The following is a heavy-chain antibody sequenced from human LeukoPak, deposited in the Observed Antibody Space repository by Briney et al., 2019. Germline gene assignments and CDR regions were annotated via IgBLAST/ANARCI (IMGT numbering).Heavy chain of an antibody. Sequence: GGSLRLSCAASGFTFSDYYMSWIRQAPGKGLEWVSYISSSGSYTNYADSVKGRFTISRDNAKNSLYLQMNSLRAEDTAVYYCARVMTYSSSWYYFDYWGQGTLVTVSS. CDR2: ISSSGSYT. CDR1: GFTFSDYY. J-gene: IGHJ4*02. CDR3: ARVMTYSSSWYYFDY. V-gene: IGHV3-11*06. D-gene: IGHD6-13*01.